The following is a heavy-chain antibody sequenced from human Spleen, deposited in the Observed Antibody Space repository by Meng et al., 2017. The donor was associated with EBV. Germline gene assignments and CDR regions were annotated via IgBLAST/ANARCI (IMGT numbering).Heavy chain of an antibody. CDR3: ARDRTSNRFDY. V-gene: IGHV3-21*01. CDR2: ISSNSIDI. CDR1: GFPLRSYG. Sequence: EWQLEESGGGLVKPGMSLRLSCVASGFPLRSYGMHWVRLAPGKGLEWVSSISSNSIDIYYEDSVKGRFTISRDNAKNSLFLQMNSLRAEDTAVYYCARDRTSNRFDYWGQGTLVTVSS. J-gene: IGHJ4*02. D-gene: IGHD2-8*01.